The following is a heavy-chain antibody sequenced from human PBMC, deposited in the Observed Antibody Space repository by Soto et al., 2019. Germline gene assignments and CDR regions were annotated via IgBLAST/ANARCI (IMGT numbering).Heavy chain of an antibody. D-gene: IGHD1-1*01. CDR1: GDSVFTNSAAA. J-gene: IGHJ6*03. CDR2: TFYRSKWYH. CDR3: ARGSWDDVSGHYYMDV. Sequence: SQTLSLTCAISGDSVFTNSAAAWNWIRQSPSRGLEWLGRTFYRSKWYHDYAASVKSRITVSPDTSKNQFSLQLTSVTPEDTAVYYCARGSWDDVSGHYYMDVWDKGTTVTVSS. V-gene: IGHV6-1*01.